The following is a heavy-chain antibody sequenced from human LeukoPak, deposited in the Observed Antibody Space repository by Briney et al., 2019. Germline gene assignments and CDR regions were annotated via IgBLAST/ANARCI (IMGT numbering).Heavy chain of an antibody. J-gene: IGHJ4*02. CDR1: GFTFSNAW. Sequence: GGSLRLSCAASGFTFSNAWMSWVRQAPGKGLEWVGRIKSKTDGGTTDYAAPVKGRFTISRDDSKNTLYLQMNSLKTEDTAVYYCAYGGNWDPVDYWGQGTLVTVSS. CDR2: IKSKTDGGTT. V-gene: IGHV3-15*01. CDR3: AYGGNWDPVDY. D-gene: IGHD4-23*01.